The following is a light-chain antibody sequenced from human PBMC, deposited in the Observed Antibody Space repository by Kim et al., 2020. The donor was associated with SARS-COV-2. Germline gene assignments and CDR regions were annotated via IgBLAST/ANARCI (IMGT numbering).Light chain of an antibody. CDR1: SGHSTYA. CDR2: INTDGSH. Sequence: QPVLTQSPSASASLGASVKLTCTLGSGHSTYAIAWYQQQPEKGPRYLMKINTDGSHIRGDGIPYRFSGSSSGAERYLTISSLQSEDEADYYCQTWATGTVVFGGGTKLTVL. CDR3: QTWATGTVV. J-gene: IGLJ2*01. V-gene: IGLV4-69*01.